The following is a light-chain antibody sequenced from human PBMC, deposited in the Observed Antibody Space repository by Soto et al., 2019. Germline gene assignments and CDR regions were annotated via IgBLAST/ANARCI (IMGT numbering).Light chain of an antibody. V-gene: IGLV2-14*01. Sequence: QSALTQPASVSGSPGQSITISCTGSGRDIGAYDYVSWYQQHPGKAPKLIIYGVKNRLSGVSNRFSASKSAFTASLTISGLQNEDEADYYCSSYTTSDLYVFGPGTKLTVL. CDR2: GVK. CDR3: SSYTTSDLYV. CDR1: GRDIGAYDY. J-gene: IGLJ1*01.